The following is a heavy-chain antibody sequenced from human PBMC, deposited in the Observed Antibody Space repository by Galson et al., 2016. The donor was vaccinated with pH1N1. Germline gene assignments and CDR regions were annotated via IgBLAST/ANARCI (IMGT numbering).Heavy chain of an antibody. V-gene: IGHV3-30-3*01. CDR3: ARETPYSSGWGYYYGMDV. CDR1: GFTLSTYA. D-gene: IGHD6-19*01. J-gene: IGHJ6*02. CDR2: TSYDGSNK. Sequence: SLRLSCAASGFTLSTYAMHWVRQAPGKGLEWVALTSYDGSNKYYADSVKGRFTIARDNSKNTLYLEMNSLRAEDTAVYYCARETPYSSGWGYYYGMDVWGHGTLVTVSS.